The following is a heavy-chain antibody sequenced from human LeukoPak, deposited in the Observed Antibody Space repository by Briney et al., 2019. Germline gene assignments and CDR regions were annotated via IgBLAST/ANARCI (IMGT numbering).Heavy chain of an antibody. CDR2: IYTSGST. D-gene: IGHD3-9*01. J-gene: IGHJ4*02. Sequence: KASETLSLTCTVSGGSVSSFHWSWIRQPAGKGLEWIGRIYTSGSTNYNPSLKSRVTMSVDTSKNQFSLKLSSVTAADTAVYYCANSKFFDWFDCWGQGTLVTVSS. CDR3: ANSKFFDWFDC. CDR1: GGSVSSFH. V-gene: IGHV4-4*07.